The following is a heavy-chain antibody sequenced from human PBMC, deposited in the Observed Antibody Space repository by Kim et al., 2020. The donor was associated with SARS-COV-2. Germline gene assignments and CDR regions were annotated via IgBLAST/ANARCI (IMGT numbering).Heavy chain of an antibody. V-gene: IGHV3-30*04. CDR2: ISYDGSNR. D-gene: IGHD4-17*01. CDR3: ARDPTMATMGWYCDY. Sequence: GGSLRLSCAASRFTFNTYAMHWVRQAPGKGLEWVAVISYDGSNRYYADSVKGRFTISRDNPKNTLFLQMNSLRTADTAVYYCARDPTMATMGWYCDYWGQGTLVTVSS. J-gene: IGHJ4*02. CDR1: RFTFNTYA.